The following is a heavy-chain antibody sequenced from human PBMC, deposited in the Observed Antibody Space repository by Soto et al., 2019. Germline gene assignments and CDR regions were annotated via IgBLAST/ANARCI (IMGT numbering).Heavy chain of an antibody. D-gene: IGHD3-22*01. Sequence: QVQLVQSGAEVKKPGASVNISCKASGYTFISYAIHWARQAPGQRLEWMGWINAGNGNTKYSQKFQGRVTITRDTSASTVYMELSSLRSEDTATYYCARPGSYMIVAFDLSGQGTTVTVSS. CDR2: INAGNGNT. J-gene: IGHJ3*01. V-gene: IGHV1-3*01. CDR3: ARPGSYMIVAFDL. CDR1: GYTFISYA.